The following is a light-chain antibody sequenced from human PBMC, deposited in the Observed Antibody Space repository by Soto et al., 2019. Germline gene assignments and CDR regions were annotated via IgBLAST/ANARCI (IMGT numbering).Light chain of an antibody. Sequence: DIVMTQPPLSLPVTPGEPASISCRASQSVGSSLAWYQQKPGQAPRLLINDSSNRATGIPARFSGSGSGTDFTLTISSLEPEDFAVYYCQQRNDWPLTFGGGTKVDIK. V-gene: IGKV3-11*01. CDR1: QSVGSS. J-gene: IGKJ4*01. CDR2: DSS. CDR3: QQRNDWPLT.